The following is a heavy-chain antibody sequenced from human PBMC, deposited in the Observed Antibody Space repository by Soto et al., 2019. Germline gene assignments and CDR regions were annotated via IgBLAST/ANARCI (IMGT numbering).Heavy chain of an antibody. V-gene: IGHV4-31*03. D-gene: IGHD3-10*01. CDR1: GGSIRTGGYF. J-gene: IGHJ5*02. CDR3: ARAHGSGSYAWFDP. Sequence: QVQLQESGPGLVKPSETLSLNCTVSGGSIRTGGYFWTWIRQHPGKGLEWIGFIDYSGNTFYSPSLRSRATISVDMSKNDFSLRLSSVTAADMAIYYCARAHGSGSYAWFDPWGQGTLVTASS. CDR2: IDYSGNT.